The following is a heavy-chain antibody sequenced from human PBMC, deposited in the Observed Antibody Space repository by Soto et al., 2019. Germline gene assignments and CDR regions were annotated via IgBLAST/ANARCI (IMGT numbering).Heavy chain of an antibody. CDR2: ISGSGGST. D-gene: IGHD2-2*02. J-gene: IGHJ6*02. CDR1: GFTFSSYA. V-gene: IGHV3-23*01. CDR3: AKGYQLLYGFDMDV. Sequence: GGSLRLSCAASGFTFSSYAMSWVRQAPGKGLEWVSAISGSGGSTYYADSVKGRFTISRDNSKNTLYLQMNSLRAEDTAVYYCAKGYQLLYGFDMDVWGQGTTVTVSS.